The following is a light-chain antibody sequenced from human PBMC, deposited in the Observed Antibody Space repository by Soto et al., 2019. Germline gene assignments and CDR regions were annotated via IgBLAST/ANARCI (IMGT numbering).Light chain of an antibody. J-gene: IGKJ1*01. V-gene: IGKV2-28*01. CDR2: LGS. CDR1: QSLLHGNGYIY. Sequence: DIRMTQTPLSLPVIPGESASISCTSSQSLLHGNGYIYLDWYVQKTGQSPQLLIYLGSNRASGVPDRFSASGSGTYFTLRISRVEADDVGVFYCMQSLQTPRTFGQGTKLEIK. CDR3: MQSLQTPRT.